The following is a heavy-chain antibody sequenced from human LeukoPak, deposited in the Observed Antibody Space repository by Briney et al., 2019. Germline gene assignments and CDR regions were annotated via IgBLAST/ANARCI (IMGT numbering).Heavy chain of an antibody. CDR1: GFTFSSYR. V-gene: IGHV3-74*01. D-gene: IGHD3-22*01. CDR3: ARSHYYDSSDFYYYYGLDV. Sequence: GGSLRLSCAASGFTFSSYRMHWVRQGPGKGPVWVSRVNSDGSSIRYADSVKGRFTISRDNAKNTLSLQMNSLRAEDTAVYYCARSHYYDSSDFYYYYGLDVWGQGTTVTVSS. CDR2: VNSDGSSI. J-gene: IGHJ6*02.